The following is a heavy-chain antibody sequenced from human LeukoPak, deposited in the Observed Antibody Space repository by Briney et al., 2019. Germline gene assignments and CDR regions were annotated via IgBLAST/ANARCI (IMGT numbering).Heavy chain of an antibody. J-gene: IGHJ4*02. CDR1: GFTFSSYA. D-gene: IGHD2-2*01. Sequence: PGRSPRLSCAASGFTFSSYAMHWVRQAPGKGLEWVAVISYDGSNKYYADSVKGRFTISRDNSKNTLYLQMNSLRAEDTAVYYCAKDGHCSTTTCSTAKFDYWGQGTLVTVSS. V-gene: IGHV3-30-3*01. CDR2: ISYDGSNK. CDR3: AKDGHCSTTTCSTAKFDY.